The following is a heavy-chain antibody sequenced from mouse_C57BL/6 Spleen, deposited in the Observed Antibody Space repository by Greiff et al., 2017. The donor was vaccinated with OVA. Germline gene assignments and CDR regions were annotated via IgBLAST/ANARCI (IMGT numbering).Heavy chain of an antibody. CDR3: ARGGGGTWFAY. CDR1: GYTFTSYT. J-gene: IGHJ3*01. D-gene: IGHD3-3*01. CDR2: INPSSGYT. V-gene: IGHV1-4*01. Sequence: VQLQQSGAELARPGASVKMSCKASGYTFTSYTMHWVKQRPGQGLEWIGYINPSSGYTKYNQKFKDKATLTADKSSSTAYMQLSSLTSEDSAVYYCARGGGGTWFAYWGQGTLVTVSA.